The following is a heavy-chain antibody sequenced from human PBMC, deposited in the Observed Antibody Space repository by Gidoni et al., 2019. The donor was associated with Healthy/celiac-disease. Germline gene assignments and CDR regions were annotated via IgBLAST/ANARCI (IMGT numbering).Heavy chain of an antibody. Sequence: QVQLQQWGAGLLKPSETLSLTCAVHGGSFSGYYWSWIRQPPGKGLEWIGEINHSGSTNYNPSLKGRVTISVDTSKNQFSLKLSSVTAADTAVYYCARGTVGYNGAFDIWGQGTMVTVSS. CDR2: INHSGST. CDR1: GGSFSGYY. D-gene: IGHD5-18*01. V-gene: IGHV4-34*01. CDR3: ARGTVGYNGAFDI. J-gene: IGHJ3*02.